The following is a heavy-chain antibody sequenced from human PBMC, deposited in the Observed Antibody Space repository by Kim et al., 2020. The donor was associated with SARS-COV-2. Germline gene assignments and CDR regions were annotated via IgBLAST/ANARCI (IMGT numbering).Heavy chain of an antibody. CDR3: TTRRGGN. CDR2: IQSKTGGGTT. J-gene: IGHJ4*02. D-gene: IGHD3-16*01. CDR1: GFTFTNTW. V-gene: IGHV3-15*01. Sequence: GGSLRLSCAASGFTFTNTWMTWVRQAPGKGLEWVGRIQSKTGGGTTDYAAPVQGRFTISRDDSKNTLYLQMNSLKTEDTAVYYCTTRRGGNWCQGTLVTVSS.